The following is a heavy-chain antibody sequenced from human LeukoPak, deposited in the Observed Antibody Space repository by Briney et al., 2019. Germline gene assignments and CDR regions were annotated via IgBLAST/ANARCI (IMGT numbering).Heavy chain of an antibody. CDR2: ISSSGITI. D-gene: IGHD3-16*01. V-gene: IGHV3-48*03. CDR3: ARDLVSGAYTFDF. CDR1: TFTFSSYD. J-gene: IGHJ3*01. Sequence: GGSLRLSCTASTFTFSSYDINWVRQAPGKGLEWLSYISSSGITIYYADSVKGRFTFSRDNARNSVYLQMNSLRAGDTAVYYCARDLVSGAYTFDFWGHGTMVTVSS.